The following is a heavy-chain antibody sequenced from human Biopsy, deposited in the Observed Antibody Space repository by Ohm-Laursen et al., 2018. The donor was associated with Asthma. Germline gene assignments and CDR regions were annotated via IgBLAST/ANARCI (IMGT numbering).Heavy chain of an antibody. CDR3: ARTTYGHDGFDP. J-gene: IGHJ5*02. Sequence: TLSLTCTVSGGSINIGDYYWSWIRQHPVKGLEWIGHIYYSGSTYYNPSLKSRVSISLDTSKNQFSLSLTSVTAADTAVYYCARTTYGHDGFDPWGPGTLVTVSS. CDR1: GGSINIGDYY. V-gene: IGHV4-31*03. D-gene: IGHD4-17*01. CDR2: IYYSGST.